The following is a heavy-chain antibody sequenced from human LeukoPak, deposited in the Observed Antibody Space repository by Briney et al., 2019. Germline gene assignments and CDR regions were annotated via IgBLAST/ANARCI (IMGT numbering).Heavy chain of an antibody. D-gene: IGHD6-19*01. CDR2: IYYSGST. CDR1: GGSISSSSYY. CDR3: ARAVAGTRVAFNI. Sequence: PSETLSLTCTVSGGSISSSSYYWGWIRQPPGKGLEWIGSIYYSGSTYYNPSLKSRVTISVDTSKTQFSLKLTSVTAADTAVYYCARAVAGTRVAFNIWGQGTMVTVSS. J-gene: IGHJ3*02. V-gene: IGHV4-39*07.